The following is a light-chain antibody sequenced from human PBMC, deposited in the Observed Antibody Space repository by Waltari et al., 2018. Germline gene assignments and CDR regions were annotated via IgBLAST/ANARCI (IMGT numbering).Light chain of an antibody. V-gene: IGLV3-27*01. J-gene: IGLJ2*01. Sequence: YDLTQPFPVSVAPGQTDTITCSGDVLAEKYVRWFQQKPGQAPTLILYKDTERPSGIPERFSGSSSGSTVTLTIRGALLEDEADYHCHAAADNNWFFGGGTKLTVL. CDR3: HAAADNNWF. CDR2: KDT. CDR1: VLAEKY.